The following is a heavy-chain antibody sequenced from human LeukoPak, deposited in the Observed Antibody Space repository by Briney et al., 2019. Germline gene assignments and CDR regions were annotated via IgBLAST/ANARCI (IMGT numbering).Heavy chain of an antibody. V-gene: IGHV5-51*01. CDR2: IYPGDSDT. D-gene: IGHD3-22*01. J-gene: IGHJ4*02. Sequence: GESLKISCQGSGYTFTKEWIAWVRQPPGKGLEWMGIIYPGDSDTKYSPSFQGQVTISVDTSISTAYLRWSSLKASDTAIYYCARHRSYDYQDSSGYYFFDSWGQGTRVTVPT. CDR3: ARHRSYDYQDSSGYYFFDS. CDR1: GYTFTKEW.